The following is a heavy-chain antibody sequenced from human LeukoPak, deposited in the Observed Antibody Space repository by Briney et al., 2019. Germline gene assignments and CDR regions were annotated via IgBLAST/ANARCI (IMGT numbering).Heavy chain of an antibody. J-gene: IGHJ3*02. V-gene: IGHV3-11*01. D-gene: IGHD3-22*01. CDR2: ISSSGSTT. CDR1: GFTFSDCY. Sequence: AGSLRLSCAASGFTFSDCYMNWIRQAPGKGLEWVSYISSSGSTTYYADSVQGRFTISRDNAKNSLYLQMDSLRAEDTAVYYCASNSGYGLNDAFDIWGQGTMVTVSS. CDR3: ASNSGYGLNDAFDI.